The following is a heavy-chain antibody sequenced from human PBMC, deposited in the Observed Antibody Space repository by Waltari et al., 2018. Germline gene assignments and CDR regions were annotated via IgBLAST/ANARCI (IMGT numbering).Heavy chain of an antibody. CDR2: IYSGGST. D-gene: IGHD1-1*01. CDR3: ARVHDEGYNFGHYYGMDV. J-gene: IGHJ6*02. Sequence: QLVESGGGLIQPGGSLRLFCAASGFTVSSNTMIWVRQAPGKGLEWVSVIYSGGSTYYADSVKGRFTISTDDSKNTLYLQMSSLRAEDTAVYYCARVHDEGYNFGHYYGMDVWGQGTTVTVSS. CDR1: GFTVSSNT. V-gene: IGHV3-53*01.